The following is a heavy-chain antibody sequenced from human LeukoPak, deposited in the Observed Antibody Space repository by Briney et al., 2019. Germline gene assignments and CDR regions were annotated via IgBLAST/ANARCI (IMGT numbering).Heavy chain of an antibody. V-gene: IGHV1-8*01. CDR2: INPNSGNT. CDR3: AREITGSYDILTGPFDY. CDR1: GYTFTSYD. D-gene: IGHD3-9*01. J-gene: IGHJ4*02. Sequence: ASVKVSCKASGYTFTSYDINWVRQATGQGLEWMGWINPNSGNTGYAQKFQGRVTMTRNTSISTAYMELSSLRSEDTAVYYCAREITGSYDILTGPFDYWGQGTLVTVSS.